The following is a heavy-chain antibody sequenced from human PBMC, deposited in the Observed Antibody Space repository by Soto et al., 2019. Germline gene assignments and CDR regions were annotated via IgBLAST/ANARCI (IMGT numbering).Heavy chain of an antibody. CDR3: ARGEGAGLFGMDV. V-gene: IGHV3-7*03. J-gene: IGHJ6*02. D-gene: IGHD1-26*01. Sequence: PGGSLRLSCEASGFMFSDYWMTWVRQAPGKGLEWVANIKQDGSEKYYVDSVKGRFTISRDNAKNSLYLQMSSLRAEDTAVYYCARGEGAGLFGMDVWGQGTTVTVSS. CDR2: IKQDGSEK. CDR1: GFMFSDYW.